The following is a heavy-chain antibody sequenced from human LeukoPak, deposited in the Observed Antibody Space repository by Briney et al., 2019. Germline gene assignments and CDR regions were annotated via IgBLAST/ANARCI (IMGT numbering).Heavy chain of an antibody. Sequence: GGPLRFSCAPSGSTFSSYAMSWVRQPPGKGLEWVSAISGSGGSTYYADSVRGRFTISRDNSKNTLYLQMNSLRAEDTAVYYCAFGLIPASLQCGSYPFDYWGQGTLVTVSS. J-gene: IGHJ4*02. CDR3: AFGLIPASLQCGSYPFDY. CDR2: ISGSGGST. CDR1: GSTFSSYA. V-gene: IGHV3-23*01. D-gene: IGHD1-26*01.